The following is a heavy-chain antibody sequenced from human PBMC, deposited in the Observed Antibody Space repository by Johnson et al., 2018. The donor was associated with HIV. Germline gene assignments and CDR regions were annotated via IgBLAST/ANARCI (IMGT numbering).Heavy chain of an antibody. CDR3: AKGLGNVDAFDI. D-gene: IGHD7-27*01. CDR1: GVTFDDYG. J-gene: IGHJ3*02. V-gene: IGHV3-9*01. CDR2: ISWNSNSI. Sequence: VQLVESGGGVVQPGRYLRLSCAASGVTFDDYGMHWVRQAPGKGLEWVSGISWNSNSIGYADSVKGRFTISRDNAKNSLYLQMNSLRTEDTALYYCAKGLGNVDAFDIWGQGTMVTVSS.